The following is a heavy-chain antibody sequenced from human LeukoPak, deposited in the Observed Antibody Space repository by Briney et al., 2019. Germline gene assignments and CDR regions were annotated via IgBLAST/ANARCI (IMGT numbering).Heavy chain of an antibody. Sequence: SETLSLTCAVYGGSFSGYYWSWIRQPPGKGLEWIGEINHSGSTNYNPSLKSRVTISVDTSKNQFSLKLSSVTAADTAVYYCARGAVEVAPKGTSWGVLTDWGQGTLVTVSS. V-gene: IGHV4-34*01. CDR2: INHSGST. D-gene: IGHD3-9*01. CDR1: GGSFSGYY. J-gene: IGHJ4*02. CDR3: ARGAVEVAPKGTSWGVLTD.